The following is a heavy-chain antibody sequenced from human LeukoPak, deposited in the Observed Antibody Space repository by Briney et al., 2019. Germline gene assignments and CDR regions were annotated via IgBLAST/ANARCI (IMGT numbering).Heavy chain of an antibody. D-gene: IGHD3-16*02. J-gene: IGHJ4*02. CDR1: GFTFSSYG. CDR3: TTDIPFTSGGAIAY. Sequence: GGSLRLSCAASGFTFSSYGMHWVRQAPGKGLEWVAFIRYDGSNKYYADSVKGRFTLSRDDSRNTLYLQMNSLKTEDTAFYYCTTDIPFTSGGAIAYWGQGTLVTVSS. V-gene: IGHV3-30*02. CDR2: IRYDGSNK.